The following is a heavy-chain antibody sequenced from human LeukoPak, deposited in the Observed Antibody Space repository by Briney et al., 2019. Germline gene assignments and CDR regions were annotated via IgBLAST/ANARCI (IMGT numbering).Heavy chain of an antibody. D-gene: IGHD4-23*01. CDR2: IYYSGST. Sequence: SXXLSLTCTVSGGSISSYYWSWIRQPPGKGLEWIGYIYYSGSTNYNPSLKSRVTISVDTSKNQFSLKLSSVTAADTAVYYCARELGGNSLAFDIWGQGTMVTVSS. CDR3: ARELGGNSLAFDI. V-gene: IGHV4-59*01. CDR1: GGSISSYY. J-gene: IGHJ3*02.